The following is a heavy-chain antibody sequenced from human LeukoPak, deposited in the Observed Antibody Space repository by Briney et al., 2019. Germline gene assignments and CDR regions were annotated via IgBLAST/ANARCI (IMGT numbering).Heavy chain of an antibody. CDR1: GFTFSSYA. D-gene: IGHD3-10*01. CDR3: ARGRITVVRGAATSWFDP. J-gene: IGHJ5*02. CDR2: ISGSGGST. Sequence: GGSLRLSCAASGFTFSSYAMSWVRQAPGKGLEWVSAISGSGGSTYYADSVKGRFTISRDNSNNTLYLQMNSLTAEDTAVYYCARGRITVVRGAATSWFDPWGQGTLVTVSS. V-gene: IGHV3-23*01.